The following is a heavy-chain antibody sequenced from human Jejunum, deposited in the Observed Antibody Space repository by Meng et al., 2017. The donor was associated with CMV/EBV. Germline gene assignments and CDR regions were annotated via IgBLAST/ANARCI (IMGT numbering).Heavy chain of an antibody. J-gene: IGHJ5*01. CDR3: AKDPHDFWSGKNWFDS. V-gene: IGHV3-30*02. CDR1: LPFRDYG. Sequence: LPFRDYGMPCVLQAPRTGLEWVASIPYDGSEEYYADSVKGRFTVSRDNSKNMLYVQMNSLRAEDTAVYYCAKDPHDFWSGKNWFDSWGQGTLVTVSS. D-gene: IGHD3-3*01. CDR2: IPYDGSEE.